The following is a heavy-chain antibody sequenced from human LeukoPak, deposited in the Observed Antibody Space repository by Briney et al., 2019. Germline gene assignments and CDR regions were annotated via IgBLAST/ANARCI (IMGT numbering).Heavy chain of an antibody. CDR1: GWTFSGYY. CDR3: ARCESILRELSHFDY. D-gene: IGHD1-26*01. J-gene: IGHJ4*02. V-gene: IGHV4-34*01. CDR2: INHSGST. Sequence: PSETLTLTCAVYGWTFSGYYRSWIRQAPGKGLEWVGEINHSGSTNYNPSLKSRVTISVDTSKNQFSLKLSSVTAADTAVYYCARCESILRELSHFDYWGQGTLVTVSS.